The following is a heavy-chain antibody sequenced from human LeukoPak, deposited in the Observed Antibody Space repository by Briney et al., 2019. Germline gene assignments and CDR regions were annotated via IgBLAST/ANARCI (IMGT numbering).Heavy chain of an antibody. CDR3: ARRSGTYSDFDY. V-gene: IGHV1-18*01. D-gene: IGHD1-26*01. J-gene: IGHJ4*02. Sequence: GASVKVSCKASGYTFSSFGISWVRQAPGRGLEWMGGISTDKGNTNHAQKFQGRVTMTTDTSTSTAYMELRSLRSDDTAVYYCARRSGTYSDFDYWGQGTLVTVSS. CDR2: ISTDKGNT. CDR1: GYTFSSFG.